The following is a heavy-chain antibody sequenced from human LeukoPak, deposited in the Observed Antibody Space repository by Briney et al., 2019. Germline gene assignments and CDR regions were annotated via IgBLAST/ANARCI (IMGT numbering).Heavy chain of an antibody. CDR3: ARGSTIFGVVTHYYYYGMDV. J-gene: IGHJ6*02. CDR2: INHSGST. D-gene: IGHD3-3*01. CDR1: GGSFSGYY. V-gene: IGHV4-34*01. Sequence: PSETLSLTCAVYGGSFSGYYWSWIRQPPGKGLEWIGEINHSGSTNYNPSLKSRVTISVDTSKNQFSLKLSSVTAADTAVYYCARGSTIFGVVTHYYYYGMDVWGQGTTVTVSS.